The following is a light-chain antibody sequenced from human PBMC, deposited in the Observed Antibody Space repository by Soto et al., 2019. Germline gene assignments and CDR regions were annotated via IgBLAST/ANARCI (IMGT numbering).Light chain of an antibody. V-gene: IGKV3-15*01. CDR1: ENINHN. CDR2: GAA. CDR3: QQYNPWPLT. J-gene: IGKJ4*01. Sequence: ETVMTQSPATLSLSPGEGATLSCRATENINHNLAWYQQKPGQAPRLLIHGAAYRATGIPDRFSGRGSGTEFTLAISRLQSEDFAVYYFQQYNPWPLTFGGGTKVEIK.